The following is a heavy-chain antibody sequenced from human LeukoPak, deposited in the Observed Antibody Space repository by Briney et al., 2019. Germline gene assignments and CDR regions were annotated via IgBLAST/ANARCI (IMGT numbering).Heavy chain of an antibody. J-gene: IGHJ5*02. CDR3: ARVYYYDTSGYSNWFDP. V-gene: IGHV3-48*03. CDR2: ISSSGSTI. CDR1: RFTFSNYE. D-gene: IGHD3-22*01. Sequence: GGSLRLSCAASRFTFSNYEMNWVRQAPGKGLQWVSYISSSGSTIYYADSVKGRFTISRDNAKNSLYLKMNSLRAEETAVYYCARVYYYDTSGYSNWFDPWGQGTLVTVSS.